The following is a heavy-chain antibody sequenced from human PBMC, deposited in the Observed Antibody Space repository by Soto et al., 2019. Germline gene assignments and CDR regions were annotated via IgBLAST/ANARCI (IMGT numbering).Heavy chain of an antibody. CDR2: ISSSSSYI. J-gene: IGHJ4*02. CDR1: GFTFSSYS. D-gene: IGHD2-2*01. CDR3: AKDLLGYCISTSCYPGAY. Sequence: GGSLRLSCAASGFTFSSYSMNWVRQAPGKGLEWVSSISSSSSYIYYADSVKGRFTISRDNAKNSLYLQMNSLRAEDTAVYYCAKDLLGYCISTSCYPGAYWGQGT. V-gene: IGHV3-21*01.